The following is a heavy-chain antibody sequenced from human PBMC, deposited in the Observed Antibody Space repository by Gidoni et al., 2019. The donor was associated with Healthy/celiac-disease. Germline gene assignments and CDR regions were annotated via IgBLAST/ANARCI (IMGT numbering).Heavy chain of an antibody. CDR3: AKSTSPPGLPKGYYYYGMDV. D-gene: IGHD5-18*01. CDR2: ISWNSGSI. J-gene: IGHJ6*02. V-gene: IGHV3-9*01. Sequence: VRQAPGKGLEWVSGISWNSGSIGYADSVKGRFTISRDNAKNSLYLQMNSLRAEDTALYYCAKSTSPPGLPKGYYYYGMDVWGQGTTVTVSS.